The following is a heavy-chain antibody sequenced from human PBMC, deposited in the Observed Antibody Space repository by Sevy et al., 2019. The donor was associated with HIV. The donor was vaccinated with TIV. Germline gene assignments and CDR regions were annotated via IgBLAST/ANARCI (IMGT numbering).Heavy chain of an antibody. Sequence: GGSLRLSCTASQFTFSSYGMLWVRQAPGKGLEWVALISYDGSNKYYADSVKGRFTISRDNSKNTLYLQMYSLRVEDTAVYYCAKRGYCSSTSCYASDYWGQGTLVTVSS. CDR2: ISYDGSNK. J-gene: IGHJ4*02. CDR3: AKRGYCSSTSCYASDY. D-gene: IGHD2-2*01. V-gene: IGHV3-30*18. CDR1: QFTFSSYG.